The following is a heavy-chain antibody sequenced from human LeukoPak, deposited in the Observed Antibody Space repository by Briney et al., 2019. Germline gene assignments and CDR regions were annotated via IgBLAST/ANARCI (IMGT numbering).Heavy chain of an antibody. D-gene: IGHD2-2*02. CDR3: ARDRYCSSTSCYTGSGFDP. Sequence: ASVKVSCKASGYTFTSYDINWVRQATGQGLEWMGWMNPNSGNTGYAQKYQGRVTMTRNTSISTAYMELSSLRSEDTAVYYCARDRYCSSTSCYTGSGFDPWGQGTLVTVSS. V-gene: IGHV1-8*01. J-gene: IGHJ5*02. CDR1: GYTFTSYD. CDR2: MNPNSGNT.